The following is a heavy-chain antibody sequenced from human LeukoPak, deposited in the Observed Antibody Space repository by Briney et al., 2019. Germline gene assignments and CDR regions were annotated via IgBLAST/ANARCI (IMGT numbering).Heavy chain of an antibody. CDR3: ARASYSYDISGWVPFDY. Sequence: SQTLSLTCTVSGGSISSGSYYWSWIRQPAGKGLEWIGRIYTSGSTNYNPSLKSRVTISGDTSENQFSLRLSSVTAADTAVYYCARASYSYDISGWVPFDYWGQGTLVTVSS. CDR2: IYTSGST. CDR1: GGSISSGSYY. J-gene: IGHJ4*02. D-gene: IGHD3-22*01. V-gene: IGHV4-61*02.